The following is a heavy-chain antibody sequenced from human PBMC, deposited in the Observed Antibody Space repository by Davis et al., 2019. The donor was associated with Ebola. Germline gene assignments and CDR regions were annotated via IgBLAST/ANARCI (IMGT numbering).Heavy chain of an antibody. J-gene: IGHJ6*02. D-gene: IGHD5-12*01. CDR1: GGSISSYY. V-gene: IGHV4-59*01. CDR3: ARLAMIPYYYGMDV. Sequence: SETLSLTCTVSGGSISSYYWSWIRQPPGKGLEWIGYIYYSGSTNYNPSLKSRVTISVDTSKNQFSLKLSSVTASDTAVYYCARLAMIPYYYGMDVWGQGTTVTVSS. CDR2: IYYSGST.